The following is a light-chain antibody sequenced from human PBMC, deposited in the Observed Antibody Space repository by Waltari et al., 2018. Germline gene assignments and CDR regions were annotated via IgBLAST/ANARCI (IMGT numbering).Light chain of an antibody. Sequence: DIVMTQSPDSLAVSLGERATIHCKSSQSVLYSSNNKNYLAWYQQKPGQPPKLLIYWASTRESGVPDRFSGSGSGTDFTLTISSLQAGDVAVYYCQQYYSTPHTFGQGTKLEIK. CDR2: WAS. CDR3: QQYYSTPHT. J-gene: IGKJ2*01. CDR1: QSVLYSSNNKNY. V-gene: IGKV4-1*01.